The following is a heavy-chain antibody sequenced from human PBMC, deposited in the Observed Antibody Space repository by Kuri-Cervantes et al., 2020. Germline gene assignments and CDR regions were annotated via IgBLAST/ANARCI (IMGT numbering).Heavy chain of an antibody. D-gene: IGHD3-10*01. CDR3: ARAGTPDMVEMVRGVAGAFDI. J-gene: IGHJ3*02. V-gene: IGHV4-30-4*08. Sequence: SGPTLVKPTETLTLTCTVSGFSLRNARMGVSWIRQPPGKGLEWIGYIYYSGSTYYNPSLKSRVTISVDTSKNQFSLKLSSVTAADTAVYYCARAGTPDMVEMVRGVAGAFDIWGQGTMVTVSS. CDR2: IYYSGST. CDR1: GFSLRNARMG.